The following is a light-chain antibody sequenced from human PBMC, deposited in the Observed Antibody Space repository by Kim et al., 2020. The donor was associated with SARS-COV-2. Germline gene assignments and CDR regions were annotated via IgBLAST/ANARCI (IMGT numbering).Light chain of an antibody. Sequence: APGKTARITCGGNNIGSKNVHWYQQKPGQAPVLVIYYNSDRPSGIPERFSGSNSGNTATLTISRVEAGDEADYYCQVWDSSSDHWVFGGGTKLTVL. V-gene: IGLV3-21*04. CDR3: QVWDSSSDHWV. CDR1: NIGSKN. J-gene: IGLJ3*02. CDR2: YNS.